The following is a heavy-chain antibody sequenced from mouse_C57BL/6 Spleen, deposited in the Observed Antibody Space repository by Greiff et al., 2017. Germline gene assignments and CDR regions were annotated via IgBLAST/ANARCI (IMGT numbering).Heavy chain of an antibody. Sequence: VQLQQSGAELVKPGASVKMSCKASGYTFTSYWITWVKQMPGQGLEWIGDIYPGSGSPNYNEKFKSKATLTVDTSSSTAYMQLSSLTSEDSAVYDCAREGYDRFRYFDVWGTGTTVTGSS. V-gene: IGHV1-55*01. J-gene: IGHJ1*03. D-gene: IGHD2-3*01. CDR2: IYPGSGSP. CDR3: AREGYDRFRYFDV. CDR1: GYTFTSYW.